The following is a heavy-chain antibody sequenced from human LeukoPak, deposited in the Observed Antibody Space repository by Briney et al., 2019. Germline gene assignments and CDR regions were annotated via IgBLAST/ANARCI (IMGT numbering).Heavy chain of an antibody. Sequence: RAGGSLRLSCAASGFTFSSYSMNWVRQAPGKGLEWVSSISSSSSYIYYADSVKGRFTISSENAKNSLYLQMNSLRAGDTAVYYCARAPHGDYFDYWGQGTLVTVSS. CDR2: ISSSSSYI. J-gene: IGHJ4*02. D-gene: IGHD4-17*01. V-gene: IGHV3-21*01. CDR1: GFTFSSYS. CDR3: ARAPHGDYFDY.